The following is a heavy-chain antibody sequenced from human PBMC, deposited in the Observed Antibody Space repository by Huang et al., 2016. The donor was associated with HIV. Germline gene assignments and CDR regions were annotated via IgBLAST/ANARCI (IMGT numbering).Heavy chain of an antibody. CDR2: SKSGGSP. J-gene: IGHJ6*02. Sequence: QVRLQQWGEGVLKPSETLSLTCAVYGASFGGYFWSWCRQSPDKGLGGIVESKSGGSPTYNPLFGSRGTISVDTSKNQFYLKLRAVAAADAAIYYCARIPTPSYYDRWSLSPVEEDFFYYNLDVWGQGTPVIVSS. CDR3: ARIPTPSYYDRWSLSPVEEDFFYYNLDV. D-gene: IGHD3-16*01. V-gene: IGHV4-34*02. CDR1: GASFGGYF.